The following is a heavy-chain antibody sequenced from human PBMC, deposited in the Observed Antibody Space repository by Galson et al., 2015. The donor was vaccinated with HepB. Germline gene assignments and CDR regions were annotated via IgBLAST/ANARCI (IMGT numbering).Heavy chain of an antibody. CDR3: AKDNCSGGSCYVGSLFDY. Sequence: SLRLSCAASGFTFSSYAMHWVRQAPGKGLEWVAVISYDGSNKYYADSVKGRFTISRDNSKNTLYLQMNSLRAEDTAVYYCAKDNCSGGSCYVGSLFDYWGQGTLVTVSS. CDR2: ISYDGSNK. CDR1: GFTFSSYA. V-gene: IGHV3-30*04. J-gene: IGHJ4*02. D-gene: IGHD2-15*01.